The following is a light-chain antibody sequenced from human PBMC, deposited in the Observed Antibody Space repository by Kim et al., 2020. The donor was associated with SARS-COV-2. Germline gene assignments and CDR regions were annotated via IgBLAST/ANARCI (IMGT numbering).Light chain of an antibody. CDR1: QSVSSSY. V-gene: IGKV3-20*01. CDR2: GAS. Sequence: SPGERATLSCRASQSVSSSYLAWYQQKPGQAPRLLIYGASSRATGIPDRFSGSGSGTDFTLTISRLEPEDFAVYYCQQYGSSRMTFGQGAKVDIK. CDR3: QQYGSSRMT. J-gene: IGKJ1*01.